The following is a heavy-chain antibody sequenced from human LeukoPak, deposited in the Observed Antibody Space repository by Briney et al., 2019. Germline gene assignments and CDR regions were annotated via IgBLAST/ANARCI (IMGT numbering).Heavy chain of an antibody. V-gene: IGHV3-48*01. D-gene: IGHD7-27*01. Sequence: GGSLSLSCAASGFSFSTYSMNWVRQAPRQGLQWVSYISSGSSAIYYTDSVKGRFTITRDDAKNSVYLQMNSLRTEDTAVYYCGTGDPRFDYWGQGILVTVSS. J-gene: IGHJ4*02. CDR3: GTGDPRFDY. CDR1: GFSFSTYS. CDR2: ISSGSSAI.